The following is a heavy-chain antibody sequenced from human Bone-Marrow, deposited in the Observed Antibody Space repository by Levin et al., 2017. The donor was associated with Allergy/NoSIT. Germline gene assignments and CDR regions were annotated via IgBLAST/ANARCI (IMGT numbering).Heavy chain of an antibody. V-gene: IGHV3-33*01. D-gene: IGHD3-10*01. CDR2: IWYDGSNK. CDR1: GFTFSSYG. CDR3: AREGNYYGSGSYLGVRYNWFDP. Sequence: GESLKISCAASGFTFSSYGMHWVRQAPGKGLEWVAVIWYDGSNKYYADSVKGRFTISRDNSKNTLYLQMNSLRAEDTAVYYCAREGNYYGSGSYLGVRYNWFDPWGQGTLVTVSS. J-gene: IGHJ5*02.